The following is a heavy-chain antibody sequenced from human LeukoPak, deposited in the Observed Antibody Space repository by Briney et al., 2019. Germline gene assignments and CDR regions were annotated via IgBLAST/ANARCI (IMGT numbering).Heavy chain of an antibody. CDR1: GFTFSSYS. CDR3: ARDTPEDYYYYYGMDV. CDR2: ISSSSSYI. Sequence: PGGSLRLSCAASGFTFSSYSMNWVRQAPGKGLEWVSSISSSSSYIYYADSVKGRFTISRDNAKNSLYLQMNSLRAEDTAVYYCARDTPEDYYYYYGMDVWGQGTTVTVSS. V-gene: IGHV3-21*04. J-gene: IGHJ6*02.